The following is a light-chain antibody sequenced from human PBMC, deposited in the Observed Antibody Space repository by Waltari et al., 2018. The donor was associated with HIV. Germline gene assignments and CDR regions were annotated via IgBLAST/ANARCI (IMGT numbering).Light chain of an antibody. CDR3: QQYDKWPLT. V-gene: IGKV3-15*01. CDR1: RNVNNN. CDR2: GAS. Sequence: EIVMTQSPATLSVSPGERVTLSCRASRNVNNNLAWYQQKPGQAPRLLIYGASTRATGLTARFSGSGSGTEFTLTISSLQSEDFAVYYCQQYDKWPLTFGGGTKVEIK. J-gene: IGKJ4*01.